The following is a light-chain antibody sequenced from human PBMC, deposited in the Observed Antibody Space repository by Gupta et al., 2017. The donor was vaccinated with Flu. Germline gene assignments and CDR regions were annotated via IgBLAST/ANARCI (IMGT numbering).Light chain of an antibody. CDR2: KAS. Sequence: VGDRVTITCRASQSVSSRLTWYQQKPGKAPKLLIYKASDLESGVPSRFSGSGSGTEFTLTISSLQPDDFATYYCQQYYLYWTFGQGTKVEIK. CDR3: QQYYLYWT. J-gene: IGKJ1*01. V-gene: IGKV1-5*03. CDR1: QSVSSR.